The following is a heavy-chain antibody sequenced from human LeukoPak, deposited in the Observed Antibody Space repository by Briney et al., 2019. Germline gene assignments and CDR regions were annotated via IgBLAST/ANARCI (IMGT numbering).Heavy chain of an antibody. Sequence: PGGSLRLSCAASGFTVSSNYMSWVRQAPGKGLEWVSVIYSGGSTYYADSVKGRFTISRDNSKNTLYLQMNSLRAEDTAVYYCARVTTVTTVGYWGQGTLVTVSS. CDR3: ARVTTVTTVGY. J-gene: IGHJ4*02. V-gene: IGHV3-66*02. D-gene: IGHD4-11*01. CDR1: GFTVSSNY. CDR2: IYSGGST.